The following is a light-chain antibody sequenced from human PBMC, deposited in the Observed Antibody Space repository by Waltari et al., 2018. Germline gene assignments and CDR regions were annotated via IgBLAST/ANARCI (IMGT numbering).Light chain of an antibody. J-gene: IGKJ4*01. Sequence: DIVLTQSPPSLPVSPGEPASISCRSSQSLRHANGYNFLDWYLQKPRQSPQLLIYLGSHRASGVPDRFSGSGSGTDFTLKISRVEAEDVGLYYCMQSIQFPLTFGGGTKVEIK. CDR2: LGS. V-gene: IGKV2-28*01. CDR3: MQSIQFPLT. CDR1: QSLRHANGYNF.